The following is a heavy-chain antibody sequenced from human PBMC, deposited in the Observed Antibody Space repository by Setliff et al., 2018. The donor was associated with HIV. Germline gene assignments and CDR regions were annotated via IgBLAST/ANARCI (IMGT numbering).Heavy chain of an antibody. CDR3: ARGAAATTNFDY. D-gene: IGHD1-26*01. V-gene: IGHV4-39*07. CDR1: GGSISSSSYY. CDR2: IYYSGST. Sequence: SETLSLTCTVSGGSISSSSYYWGWIRQPPGKGLEWIGSIYYSGSTYYNPSLKSRVTISVDTSKNQLSLKLSSVTAADTAVYYCARGAAATTNFDYWGQGTLVTVSS. J-gene: IGHJ4*02.